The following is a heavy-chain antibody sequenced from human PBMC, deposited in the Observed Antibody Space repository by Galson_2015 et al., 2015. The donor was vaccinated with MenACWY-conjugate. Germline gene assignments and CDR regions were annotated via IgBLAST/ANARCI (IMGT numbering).Heavy chain of an antibody. CDR2: IDNDGNRI. Sequence: SLRLSCAASGFTFSNYWMHWVRHGPGKGLEWLSRIDNDGNRITYADSVKGRFTISRDNAKNTLYLQINSVRADDTAVYYCSRGGEAKLIIVGGISNIWGQGTTVPVPS. V-gene: IGHV3-74*01. CDR3: SRGGEAKLIIVGGISNI. D-gene: IGHD1-26*01. CDR1: GFTFSNYW. J-gene: IGHJ3*02.